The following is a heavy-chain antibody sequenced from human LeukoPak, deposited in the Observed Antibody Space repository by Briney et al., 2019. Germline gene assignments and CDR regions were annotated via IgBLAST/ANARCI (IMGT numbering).Heavy chain of an antibody. CDR2: ITAGGGST. J-gene: IGHJ4*02. V-gene: IGHV3-23*01. D-gene: IGHD5-12*01. Sequence: GGSLRLSCAASGFTFSIYAMSWVRQAPGKGLEWVSSITAGGGSTYYVDSVKGRFTISRDNSKNTLYLQMNSLRAEDTAVYYCAKEAYSDFIFDYWGQGTLVTVSS. CDR3: AKEAYSDFIFDY. CDR1: GFTFSIYA.